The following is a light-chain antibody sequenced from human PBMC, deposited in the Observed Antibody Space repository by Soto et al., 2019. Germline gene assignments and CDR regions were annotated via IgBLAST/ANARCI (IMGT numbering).Light chain of an antibody. CDR2: DAS. Sequence: DIQMTQSPSTLSASVGDRVTITCRASENIGTWLSWYHQKPGQSPKLLIYDASSLHSGVPSRFSGGGSGTDFTLTISSLQPDDFATYYCQQYNSYPWTVGQGTQVEIK. J-gene: IGKJ1*01. CDR1: ENIGTW. V-gene: IGKV1-5*01. CDR3: QQYNSYPWT.